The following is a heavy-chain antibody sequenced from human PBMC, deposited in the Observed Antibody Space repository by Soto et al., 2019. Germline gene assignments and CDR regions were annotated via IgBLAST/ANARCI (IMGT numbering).Heavy chain of an antibody. CDR3: AHRRGAPGHFDY. V-gene: IGHV2-5*02. CDR2: IYWDDDK. J-gene: IGHJ4*02. CDR1: GFSLNTNGVG. Sequence: QITLKESGPTLVKPTQTLTLTCIFSGFSLNTNGVGVGWIRQPPGKALEWLALIYWDDDKRYSPSMNNRRPIPKDTAKNQVVLTMTNMDPVDTATYYCAHRRGAPGHFDYWGQGTLVTVSS.